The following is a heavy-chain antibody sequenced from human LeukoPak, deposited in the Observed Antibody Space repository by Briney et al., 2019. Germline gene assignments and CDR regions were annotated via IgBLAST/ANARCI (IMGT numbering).Heavy chain of an antibody. CDR2: IYYSGST. V-gene: IGHV4-39*01. J-gene: IGHJ4*02. CDR3: ARPTMGAYCGGDCSDIYFDY. Sequence: SETLSLTCTVSGGSISSSSYYWGWIRQPPGKGLEWIESIYYSGSTYYNPSLKSRVTISVDTSKNQFSLKLSSVTAADTAVYYCARPTMGAYCGGDCSDIYFDYWGQGTLVTVSS. CDR1: GGSISSSSYY. D-gene: IGHD2-21*02.